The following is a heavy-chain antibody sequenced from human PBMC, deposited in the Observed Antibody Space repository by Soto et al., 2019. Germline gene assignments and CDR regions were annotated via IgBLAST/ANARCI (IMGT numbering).Heavy chain of an antibody. CDR1: GYRFTAYW. V-gene: IGHV5-51*01. Sequence: RGESLKISCKGSGYRFTAYWIAWVRQMPGKGLEWMGIIFPGDSQSRYSPSFQGQVTISVDKSINTAYLQWSSLKASDTAIYYCARGAFGYYGMDVWGQGTTVTVS. D-gene: IGHD3-10*01. CDR3: ARGAFGYYGMDV. J-gene: IGHJ6*02. CDR2: IFPGDSQS.